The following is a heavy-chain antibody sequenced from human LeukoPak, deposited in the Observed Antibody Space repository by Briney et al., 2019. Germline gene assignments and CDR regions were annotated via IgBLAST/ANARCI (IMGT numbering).Heavy chain of an antibody. CDR2: ISYDGSNK. Sequence: GGSLRLSCAASGFTFSSYAMHWVRQAPGKGLEWVAVISYDGSNKYYADSVKGRFTISRDNSKNTLYLQMNSLRAEDTAVYYCARDALENYLDYGDRGSDYWGQGTLVTVSS. CDR3: ARDALENYLDYGDRGSDY. CDR1: GFTFSSYA. V-gene: IGHV3-30-3*01. D-gene: IGHD4-17*01. J-gene: IGHJ4*02.